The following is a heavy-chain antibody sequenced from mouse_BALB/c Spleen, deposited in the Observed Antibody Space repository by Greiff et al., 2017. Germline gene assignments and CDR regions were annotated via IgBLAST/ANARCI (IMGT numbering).Heavy chain of an antibody. D-gene: IGHD2-10*02. CDR3: ARGYGNYVAWFAY. V-gene: IGHV7-3*02. J-gene: IGHJ3*01. Sequence: EVKLVESGGGLVQPGGSLRLSCATSGFTFTDYYMSWVRQPPGKALEWLGFIRNKANGYTTEYSASVKGRFTISRDNSQSILYLQMNTLRAEDSATYYCARGYGNYVAWFAYWGQGTLVTVSA. CDR2: IRNKANGYTT. CDR1: GFTFTDYY.